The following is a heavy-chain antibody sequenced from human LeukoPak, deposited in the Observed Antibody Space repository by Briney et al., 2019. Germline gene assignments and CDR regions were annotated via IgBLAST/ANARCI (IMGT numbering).Heavy chain of an antibody. J-gene: IGHJ4*02. D-gene: IGHD6-13*01. CDR3: AKDRQTGYSSSWYGDFDY. V-gene: IGHV3-21*01. CDR1: GFTFSSYS. Sequence: GGSLRLSCAASGFTFSSYSMNWVRQAPGKGLEWVSSISSSSSYIYYADSVKGRFTISRDNAKNSLYLQMNSLRAEDTAVYYCAKDRQTGYSSSWYGDFDYWGQGTLVTVSS. CDR2: ISSSSSYI.